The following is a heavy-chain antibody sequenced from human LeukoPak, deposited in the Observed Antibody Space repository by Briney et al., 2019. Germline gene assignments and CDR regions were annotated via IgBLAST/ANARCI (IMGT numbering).Heavy chain of an antibody. V-gene: IGHV3-30*18. Sequence: GGSLRLSCAASEFTFRTYGMHWVRQAPGKGLEWVAVIPYDGSYKFYADSVKGRFTISRDNSKSTLYLQMNSLRAEDTAIYYCAKDRYSSLNEIDYWGQGTLVTVSS. J-gene: IGHJ4*02. CDR3: AKDRYSSLNEIDY. CDR2: IPYDGSYK. CDR1: EFTFRTYG. D-gene: IGHD6-19*01.